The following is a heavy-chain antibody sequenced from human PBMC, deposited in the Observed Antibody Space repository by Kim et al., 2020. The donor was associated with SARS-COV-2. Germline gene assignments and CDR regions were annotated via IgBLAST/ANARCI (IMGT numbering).Heavy chain of an antibody. D-gene: IGHD4-4*01. CDR3: ARDRGTMTTDVIDY. CDR2: ISSSSSTI. V-gene: IGHV3-48*04. Sequence: GGSLRLSCAASGFTFSSYSMNWVRQAPGKGLEWVSYISSSSSTIYYADSVKGRFTISRDNAKNSLYLQMNSLRAEDTAVYYCARDRGTMTTDVIDYWGQGTLVTVSS. CDR1: GFTFSSYS. J-gene: IGHJ4*02.